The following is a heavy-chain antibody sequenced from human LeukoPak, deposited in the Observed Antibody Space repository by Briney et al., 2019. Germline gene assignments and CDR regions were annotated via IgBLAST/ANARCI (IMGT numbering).Heavy chain of an antibody. CDR3: ARSDGYTEWDDAFDI. V-gene: IGHV1-46*01. Sequence: ASVKVSCKASGYTFTSYYMHWARQAPGQGLEWMGIINPSGGSTSYAQKFQGRVTMTRDTSTSTVYMELSSLRSEDTAVYYCARSDGYTEWDDAFDIWGQGTMVTVSS. CDR1: GYTFTSYY. CDR2: INPSGGST. J-gene: IGHJ3*02. D-gene: IGHD5-24*01.